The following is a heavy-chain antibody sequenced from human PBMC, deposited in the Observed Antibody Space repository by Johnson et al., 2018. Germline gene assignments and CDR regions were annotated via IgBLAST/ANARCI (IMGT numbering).Heavy chain of an antibody. CDR2: INRDGRKT. CDR1: GFTFSNYA. D-gene: IGHD4-17*01. V-gene: IGHV3-74*01. CDR3: ARDRGDHMNKDYYYGMDV. J-gene: IGHJ6*02. Sequence: VQLVQSGGDLVQPGGSLRLSCAASGFTFSNYAMTWVRQAPGKGLEWVSRINRDGRKTGYAESVKGRFTISRDNAKNSLYLQMNSLRVEDTAVYYCARDRGDHMNKDYYYGMDVWGQGTTVTVSS.